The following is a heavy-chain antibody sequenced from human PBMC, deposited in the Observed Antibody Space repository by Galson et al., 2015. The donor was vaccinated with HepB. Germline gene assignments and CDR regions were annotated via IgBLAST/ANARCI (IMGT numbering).Heavy chain of an antibody. D-gene: IGHD2-21*02. V-gene: IGHV3-21*01. CDR1: GFTFSSYS. CDR3: ARDGDRYYYYGMDV. J-gene: IGHJ6*02. Sequence: SLRLSCAASGFTFSSYSMNWVRQAPGKGLEWVSSISSSSSYIYYADSVKGRFTISRDNAKNSLYLQMNSLRAEDTAVYYCARDGDRYYYYGMDVWGQGTTVTVSS. CDR2: ISSSSSYI.